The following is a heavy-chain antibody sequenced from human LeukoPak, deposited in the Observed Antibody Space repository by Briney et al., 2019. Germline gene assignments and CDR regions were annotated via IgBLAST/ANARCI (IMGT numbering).Heavy chain of an antibody. V-gene: IGHV3-48*01. J-gene: IGHJ3*02. Sequence: GGSLRLSCAASGFTFGSYSMNWGRQAPGKGLEWVSYISSSSSTIYYADSVKGRFTISRDNAKNSLYLQMNSLRAEDTAVYYCASTFGVVTRGAFDIWGQGTMVTVSS. CDR3: ASTFGVVTRGAFDI. CDR2: ISSSSSTI. D-gene: IGHD3-3*01. CDR1: GFTFGSYS.